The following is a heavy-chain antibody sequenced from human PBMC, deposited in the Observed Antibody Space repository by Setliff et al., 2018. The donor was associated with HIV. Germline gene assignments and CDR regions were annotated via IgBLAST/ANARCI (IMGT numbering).Heavy chain of an antibody. Sequence: SETLSLTCTVSGGSISSGGYYWTWIRQHPGKGLEWIGYMYYSGSPYYNPSLKSRVTISVDTSRNQFSLRVSSVTAADTAVYYCARVSNGVFDNYYYYMDVWGKGTTVTVSS. CDR2: MYYSGSP. CDR1: GGSISSGGYY. D-gene: IGHD3-9*01. V-gene: IGHV4-31*03. CDR3: ARVSNGVFDNYYYYMDV. J-gene: IGHJ6*03.